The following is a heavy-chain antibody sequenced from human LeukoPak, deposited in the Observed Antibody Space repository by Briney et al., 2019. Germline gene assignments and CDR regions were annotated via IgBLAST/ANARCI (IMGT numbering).Heavy chain of an antibody. CDR2: IYYSGST. V-gene: IGHV4-59*01. J-gene: IGHJ4*02. CDR1: GCSISSYY. Sequence: SETPSLTCTVSGCSISSYYGSRIRQPPGKGLEWIGCIYYSGSTNYDPSLKSRVPISVDTSKNQFSLKLSSVTAADTAVYYCARGSPVGNFDYWGQGPLVPVSS. CDR3: ARGSPVGNFDY. D-gene: IGHD7-27*01.